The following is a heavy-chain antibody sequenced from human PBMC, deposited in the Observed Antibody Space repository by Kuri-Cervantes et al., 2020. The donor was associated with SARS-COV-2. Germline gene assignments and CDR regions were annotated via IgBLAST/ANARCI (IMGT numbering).Heavy chain of an antibody. V-gene: IGHV3-30*04. D-gene: IGHD6-6*01. CDR3: AKEVAARPGTPFDY. J-gene: IGHJ4*02. CDR1: GFNFNNFG. CDR2: ISYEGSQQ. Sequence: GESLKLSCEASGFNFNNFGMNWVRQAPGKGPEWVATISYEGSQQYYADSVKGRFSISRDNSKNTLYLQMNSLRAEDTAVYYCAKEVAARPGTPFDYWGQGTLVTVSS.